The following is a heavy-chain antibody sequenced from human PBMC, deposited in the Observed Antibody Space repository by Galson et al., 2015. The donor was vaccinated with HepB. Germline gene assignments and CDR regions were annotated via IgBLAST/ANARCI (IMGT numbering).Heavy chain of an antibody. CDR2: IYPGDSET. D-gene: IGHD2-2*01. J-gene: IGHJ6*02. CDR3: ARLGHEGYHYYGMDV. Sequence: QSGAEVKKPGESLKISCKASGYSFRNYWIGWVRQMPGKGLQCMGIIYPGDSETRYRPSFQGQVTISADKSINTAYLQWRSLKASDTAMYYCARLGHEGYHYYGMDVWGQGTTVTVSS. CDR1: GYSFRNYW. V-gene: IGHV5-51*01.